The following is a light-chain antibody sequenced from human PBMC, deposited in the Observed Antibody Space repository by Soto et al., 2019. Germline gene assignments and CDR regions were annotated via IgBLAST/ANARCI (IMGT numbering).Light chain of an antibody. CDR3: QQYGSSPLLT. CDR1: QSVSSSY. Sequence: EIVLTQSPGTLSLSPGERASLSCRASQSVSSSYLAWYQQKPGQAPRLLIYGASSRATGTPDRFSGSGSGTAFTLTISRLEPEDFAVYYCQQYGSSPLLTFGGGTKVEIK. J-gene: IGKJ4*01. CDR2: GAS. V-gene: IGKV3-20*01.